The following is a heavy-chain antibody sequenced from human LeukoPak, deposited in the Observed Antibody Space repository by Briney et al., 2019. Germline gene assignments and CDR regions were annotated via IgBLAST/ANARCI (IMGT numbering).Heavy chain of an antibody. CDR2: IFYTGST. CDR3: ARRWAYGMDV. J-gene: IGHJ6*02. V-gene: IGHV4-59*08. Sequence: NSSETLSLTCTVSGGSISSYYWSWIRQPPGKGLEWIGYIFYTGSTNYNPSLKSRVTISIDTSKNQFSLKLGSVTAADTAVYYCARRWAYGMDVWGQGTTVTVSS. CDR1: GGSISSYY. D-gene: IGHD1-26*01.